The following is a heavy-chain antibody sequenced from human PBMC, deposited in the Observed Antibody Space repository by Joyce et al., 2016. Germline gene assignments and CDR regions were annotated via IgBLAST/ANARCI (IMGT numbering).Heavy chain of an antibody. Sequence: QVQLVESGGGVVQPGGSLRLSCAAFGFTFSNFGMHWVRQAPGKGLGWVEVIANDGNKKDYADSVKGRFTISRDNSQNTLYLQMNSLRAEDTAVYYCAKRYDYVDYWGQGTLVTVSS. D-gene: IGHD3-16*01. V-gene: IGHV3-30*18. CDR1: GFTFSNFG. CDR3: AKRYDYVDY. CDR2: IANDGNKK. J-gene: IGHJ4*02.